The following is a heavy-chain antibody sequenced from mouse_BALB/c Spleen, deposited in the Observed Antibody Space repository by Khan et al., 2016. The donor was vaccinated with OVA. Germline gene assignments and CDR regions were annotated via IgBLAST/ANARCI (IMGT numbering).Heavy chain of an antibody. CDR1: GYTFTTAG. V-gene: IGHV9-4*02. CDR3: AGGYGDGGYFDV. CDR2: INTHSGVP. J-gene: IGHJ1*01. Sequence: QIQLVQSGPELKKPGETVRISCKASGYTFTTAGMQWVQKMPGKGLKWIGWINTHSGVPKYAEDFKGRFAFSLATSASTAYLQISNLKNEDTATYFCAGGYGDGGYFDVWGAGTTVTVSS. D-gene: IGHD2-13*01.